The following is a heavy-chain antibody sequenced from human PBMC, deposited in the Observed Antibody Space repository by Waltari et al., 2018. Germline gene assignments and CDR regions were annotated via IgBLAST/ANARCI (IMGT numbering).Heavy chain of an antibody. CDR1: GGTFGSLA. Sequence: QVQLVQSGAEVKKPGSSVKVSCKASGGTFGSLATTWVGQAPGQGLEWMGGIIPIFGTANYAQKFQGRVTITTDESTSTAYMELSSLRSEDTAVYYCARDDPHSSSWLTWGQGTLVTVSS. CDR3: ARDDPHSSSWLT. J-gene: IGHJ5*02. V-gene: IGHV1-69*05. CDR2: IIPIFGTA. D-gene: IGHD6-13*01.